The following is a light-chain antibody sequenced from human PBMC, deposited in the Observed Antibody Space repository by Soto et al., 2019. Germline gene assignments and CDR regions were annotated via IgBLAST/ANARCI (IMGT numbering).Light chain of an antibody. CDR1: QSVSSY. J-gene: IGKJ1*01. Sequence: EILLTQSTATLSLSPGERATLSCRASQSVSSYLAWYQQKPGQAPRLLIYSASRRATGFPARFSGSGSGTDFTLTISSLQSEDCAVYYCQQYDNWPRTFGQGTKVDIK. CDR2: SAS. CDR3: QQYDNWPRT. V-gene: IGKV3-15*01.